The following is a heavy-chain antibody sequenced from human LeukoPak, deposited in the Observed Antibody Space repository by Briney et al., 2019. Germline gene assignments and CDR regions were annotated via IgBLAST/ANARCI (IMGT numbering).Heavy chain of an antibody. CDR1: GYTFTSYG. V-gene: IGHV1-18*01. D-gene: IGHD3-16*02. CDR3: ARDNGGVIDTPFDY. CDR2: ISAYNGNT. Sequence: SVTVSCKASGYTFTSYGISWVRQAPGQGLEWMGWISAYNGNTNYPQKLQGRVTMTTDTSTSTAYMELRSLRSDDTAVYYCARDNGGVIDTPFDYWGQGTLVTVSS. J-gene: IGHJ4*02.